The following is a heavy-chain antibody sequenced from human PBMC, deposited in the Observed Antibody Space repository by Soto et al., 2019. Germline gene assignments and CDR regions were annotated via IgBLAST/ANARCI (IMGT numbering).Heavy chain of an antibody. V-gene: IGHV4-59*01. CDR1: GGSISSYY. J-gene: IGHJ6*02. D-gene: IGHD1-1*01. CDR3: ARDRNWKGYYGMDV. Sequence: SETMSLTCTVSGGSISSYYWSWIRQPPGKGLEWIGYIYYSGSTNYNPSLKSRVTISVDTSKNQFSLKLSSVTAADTAMYFYARDRNWKGYYGMDVWGQGTTVTVSS. CDR2: IYYSGST.